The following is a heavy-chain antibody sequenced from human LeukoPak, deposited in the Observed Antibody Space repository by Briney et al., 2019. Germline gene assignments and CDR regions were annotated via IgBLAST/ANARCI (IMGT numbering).Heavy chain of an antibody. Sequence: GRSLRLSCAASGFTFSSYAMHWVRQAPGKGLEWVAVISYDGSNKYYADSVKGRFTISRDNSKNTLYLQMSSLRAEDTAVYYCARGLHDFWSGYLDYWGQGTLVTVSS. CDR2: ISYDGSNK. CDR1: GFTFSSYA. V-gene: IGHV3-30-3*01. D-gene: IGHD3-3*01. J-gene: IGHJ4*02. CDR3: ARGLHDFWSGYLDY.